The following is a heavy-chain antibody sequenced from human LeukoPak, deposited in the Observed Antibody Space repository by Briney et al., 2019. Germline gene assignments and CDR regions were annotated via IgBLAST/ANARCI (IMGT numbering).Heavy chain of an antibody. V-gene: IGHV4-59*08. CDR1: GGSIRYYY. CDR2: IYYSGST. J-gene: IGHJ4*02. CDR3: ARHGGDGYNYFIY. D-gene: IGHD5-24*01. Sequence: SETLSLTCAVSGGSIRYYYWSWIRQPPGQGLEWIGYIYYSGSTNYNPSLKSRVTISLDTSKNQFSLKLSPVTAADTAIYYCARHGGDGYNYFIYWGQGTLVTVSS.